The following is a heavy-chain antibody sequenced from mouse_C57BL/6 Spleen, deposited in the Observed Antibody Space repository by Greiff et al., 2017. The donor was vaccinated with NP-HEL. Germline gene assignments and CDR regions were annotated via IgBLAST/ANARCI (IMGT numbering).Heavy chain of an antibody. V-gene: IGHV5-17*01. CDR1: GFTFSDYG. J-gene: IGHJ2*01. D-gene: IGHD1-1*01. Sequence: EVHLVESGGGLVKPGGSLKLSCAASGFTFSDYGMHWVRQAPEKGLEWVAYISSGSSTIYYADTVKGRFTISRDNATNTLFLQMTSLRSEDTAMYYCASLFITTVVATGDYWGQGTTLTVAS. CDR2: ISSGSSTI. CDR3: ASLFITTVVATGDY.